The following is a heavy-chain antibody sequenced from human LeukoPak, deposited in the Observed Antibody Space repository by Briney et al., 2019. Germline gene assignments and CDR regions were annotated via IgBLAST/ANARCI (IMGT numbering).Heavy chain of an antibody. Sequence: GGSLRLSCAASGFTFSNAWMTWVRQAPGKGLEWVGRIKSKTDGGTTDYAAPVKGRFTISRDDSQNTLYLQMNSLKTEDTAVYYCTSYIAAAGRTKAFDIWGQGTMVTVSS. V-gene: IGHV3-15*01. CDR2: IKSKTDGGTT. D-gene: IGHD6-13*01. CDR3: TSYIAAAGRTKAFDI. CDR1: GFTFSNAW. J-gene: IGHJ3*02.